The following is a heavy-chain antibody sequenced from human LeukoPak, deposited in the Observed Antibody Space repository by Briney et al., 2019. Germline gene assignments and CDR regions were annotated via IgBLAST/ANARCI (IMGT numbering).Heavy chain of an antibody. CDR2: INPNSGGT. CDR3: ARKQTAACHCDH. D-gene: IGHD6-6*01. Sequence: ASVKPCCIASGYIFTGYYIQWVRQAPGQGLEWMGWINPNSGGTNYAQKFQGRVTMTRDTSISTAYMELSRLRSDDTAVYYCARKQTAACHCDHWGQGTLVTVSS. J-gene: IGHJ4*02. V-gene: IGHV1-2*02. CDR1: GYIFTGYY.